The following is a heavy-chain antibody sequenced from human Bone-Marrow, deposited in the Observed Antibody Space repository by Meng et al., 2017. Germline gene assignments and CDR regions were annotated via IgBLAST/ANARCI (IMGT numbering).Heavy chain of an antibody. CDR2: IKSKTDGGTT. J-gene: IGHJ4*02. D-gene: IGHD4-17*01. CDR1: GFTSSNAW. CDR3: TAVNYGGYQLY. V-gene: IGHV3-15*01. Sequence: EVQLVESGGCSVKPGGSLCLSCAASGFTSSNAWMSWGRQAPGKGLEWVGRIKSKTDGGTTDYAALVKGRFTISRDDSKNTLYLQMNSLKTEDTAVYYCTAVNYGGYQLYWGQGTLVTVSS.